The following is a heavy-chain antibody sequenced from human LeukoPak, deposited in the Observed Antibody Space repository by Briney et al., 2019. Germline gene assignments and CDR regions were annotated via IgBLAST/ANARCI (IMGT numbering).Heavy chain of an antibody. D-gene: IGHD5-18*01. V-gene: IGHV3-48*04. CDR2: ISSSSSTI. J-gene: IGHJ5*02. Sequence: PGGSLRLSCAASGFTLSSYSMNWVRQAPGKGLEWVSYISSSSSTIYYADSVKGRFTISRDNAKNSLYLQMNSLRAEDTAVYYCARGEDTAMVTGGYNWFDPWGQGTLVTVSS. CDR3: ARGEDTAMVTGGYNWFDP. CDR1: GFTLSSYS.